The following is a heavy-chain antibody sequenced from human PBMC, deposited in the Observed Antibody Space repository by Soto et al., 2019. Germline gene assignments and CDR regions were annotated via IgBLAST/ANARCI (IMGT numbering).Heavy chain of an antibody. CDR2: IWYDGSNK. CDR1: GFTFSSYG. V-gene: IGHV3-33*01. Sequence: QVQLVESGGGVVQPGRSLRLSCAASGFTFSSYGMHWVRQAPGKGREWVAVIWYDGSNKYYADSVKGRFTISRDNSKNTLYLQMNSLRAEDTAVYYCARQDNILTGYTFDYWGQGTLVTVSS. CDR3: ARQDNILTGYTFDY. J-gene: IGHJ4*02. D-gene: IGHD3-9*01.